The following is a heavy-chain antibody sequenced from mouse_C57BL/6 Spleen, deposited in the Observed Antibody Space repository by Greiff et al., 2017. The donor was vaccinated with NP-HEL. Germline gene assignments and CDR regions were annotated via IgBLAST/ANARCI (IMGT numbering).Heavy chain of an antibody. Sequence: EVQLQQSGPVLVKPGASVKMSCKASGYTFTDYYMNWVKQSHGKSLEWIGVINPYNGGTSYNQKFKGKATLTVDKSSSTAYMELNSLTSEDSAVYYCAGDYDYYAMDYWGQGTSVTVSS. J-gene: IGHJ4*01. CDR3: AGDYDYYAMDY. D-gene: IGHD2-4*01. CDR2: INPYNGGT. V-gene: IGHV1-19*01. CDR1: GYTFTDYY.